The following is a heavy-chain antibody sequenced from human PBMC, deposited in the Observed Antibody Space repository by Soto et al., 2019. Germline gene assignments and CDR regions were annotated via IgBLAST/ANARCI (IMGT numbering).Heavy chain of an antibody. Sequence: QMQLVESGGGVVQPGGSLRLSCAASASIFKGHGMHWVRQAPGKGLEWVAIIRYDGSDEHYGDSVKGRFTISRDNSKNMLYLQMNSLRAEDTAVYYCARDGVGATTFFGFLDYWGQGTLVTVSS. D-gene: IGHD1-26*01. V-gene: IGHV3-33*08. CDR3: ARDGVGATTFFGFLDY. J-gene: IGHJ4*02. CDR1: ASIFKGHG. CDR2: IRYDGSDE.